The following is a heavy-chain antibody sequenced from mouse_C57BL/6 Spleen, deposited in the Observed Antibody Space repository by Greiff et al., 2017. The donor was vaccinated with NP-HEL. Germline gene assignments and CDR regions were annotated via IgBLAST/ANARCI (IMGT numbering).Heavy chain of an antibody. J-gene: IGHJ4*01. Sequence: VQLQQSGAELVKPGASVKLSCKASGFTFTSYWMHWVRQRPGRGLEWIGRIDPNSGGTKYNEKFKSKATLSVDKPSSTAYMQLSSLTSEDSAVYYCARRNSLDNAMDYWGQGTTVTVSS. D-gene: IGHD3-2*01. V-gene: IGHV1-72*01. CDR3: ARRNSLDNAMDY. CDR2: IDPNSGGT. CDR1: GFTFTSYW.